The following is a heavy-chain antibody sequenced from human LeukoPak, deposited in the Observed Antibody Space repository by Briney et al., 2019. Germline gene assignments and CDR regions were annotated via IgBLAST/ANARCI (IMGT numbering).Heavy chain of an antibody. Sequence: PGGSLRLSCAASGFTFSSYWMSWVRQAPGKGLEWVANIKQDGSEKYYVDSVKGRFTISRDNAKNSLYLQMNSLRAEDTAVYYRARDAYYGSGSYDYWGQGTLVTVSS. J-gene: IGHJ4*02. CDR3: ARDAYYGSGSYDY. D-gene: IGHD3-10*01. CDR2: IKQDGSEK. CDR1: GFTFSSYW. V-gene: IGHV3-7*01.